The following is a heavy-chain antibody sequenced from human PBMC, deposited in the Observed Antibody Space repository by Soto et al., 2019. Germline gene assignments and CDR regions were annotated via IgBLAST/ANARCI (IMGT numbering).Heavy chain of an antibody. D-gene: IGHD3-10*01. Sequence: QVQMVQSGADVKKPGSSVKVSCKASGGTFISYASSWVRHVPGQMLEWRGGIIPIFDTSNYAQKWQGSVTISADESPSTAHMELSRLRSEDTSVYYCPRGPVLWFPGWFDPRAKGTLVTVSS. V-gene: IGHV1-69*01. CDR2: IIPIFDTS. CDR3: PRGPVLWFPGWFDP. CDR1: GGTFISYA. J-gene: IGHJ5*02.